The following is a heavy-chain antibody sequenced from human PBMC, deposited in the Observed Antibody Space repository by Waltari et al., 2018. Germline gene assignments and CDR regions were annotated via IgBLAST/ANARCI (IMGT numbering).Heavy chain of an antibody. CDR3: ARDPTFIAARAH. V-gene: IGHV4-39*07. J-gene: IGHJ4*02. D-gene: IGHD6-6*01. CDR2: IYYSGST. Sequence: QLQLQESGPGLVKPSETLSLPCTVSGGSISSSSYYWGWIRQPPGKGLEWIGSIYYSGSTYYNPSLKSRVTISVDTSKNQFSLKLSSVTAADTAVYYCARDPTFIAARAHWGQGTLVTVSS. CDR1: GGSISSSSYY.